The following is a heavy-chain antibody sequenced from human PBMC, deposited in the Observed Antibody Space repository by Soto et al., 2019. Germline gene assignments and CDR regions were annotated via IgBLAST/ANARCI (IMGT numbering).Heavy chain of an antibody. V-gene: IGHV1-3*04. J-gene: IGHJ5*02. CDR1: GYIFTTTA. CDR2: MYTGTGNT. D-gene: IGHD3-3*01. CDR3: ARGHADFWSGYHLFDP. Sequence: GASVKVSCKASGYIFTTTAIHWVRQAPGQRLEWMGWMYTGTGNTKYSEKFQGRVTISRDTSARTAYLELSSLRSEDTAVYYCARGHADFWSGYHLFDPWGQGTLVTVSS.